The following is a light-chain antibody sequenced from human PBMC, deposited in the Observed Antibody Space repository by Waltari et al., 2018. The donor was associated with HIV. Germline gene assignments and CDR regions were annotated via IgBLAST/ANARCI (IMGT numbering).Light chain of an antibody. CDR3: QQYDIWPPWT. Sequence: EIVMTQTPATVSVSPRDRATLSCRASQSVRTYLAWYQQKPGQGPRLLIYGASTRATGVPARFSATGSGTDFTLTISSLQPEDFAVYYCQQYDIWPPWTFGQGTKVEIK. CDR2: GAS. CDR1: QSVRTY. V-gene: IGKV3-15*01. J-gene: IGKJ1*01.